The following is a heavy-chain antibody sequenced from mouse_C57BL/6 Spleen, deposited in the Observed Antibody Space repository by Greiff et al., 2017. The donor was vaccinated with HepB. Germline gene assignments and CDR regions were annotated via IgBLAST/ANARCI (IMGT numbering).Heavy chain of an antibody. CDR1: GYTFTDYY. D-gene: IGHD1-1*01. V-gene: IGHV1-19*01. CDR3: AREGDYGIYYAMDY. Sequence: VQLQQSGPVLVKPGASVKMSCKASGYTFTDYYMNWVKQSHGKSLEWIGVINPYNGGTSYNQKFKGKATLTVDKSSSTAYMELNSLTSEDSAVYYCAREGDYGIYYAMDYWGQGTSVTVSS. J-gene: IGHJ4*01. CDR2: INPYNGGT.